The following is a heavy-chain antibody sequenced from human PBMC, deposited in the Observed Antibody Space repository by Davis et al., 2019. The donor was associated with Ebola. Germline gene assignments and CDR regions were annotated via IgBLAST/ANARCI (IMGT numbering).Heavy chain of an antibody. CDR2: ISGSGGST. Sequence: GESLKISCAASGFTFSSYAMSWVRQAPGKGLEWVSAISGSGGSTYYADSVKGRFTISRDNAKNTLYLQMNSLRDEDTAIYYCAKDKNYDFWSGYPHDAFDIWGQGTMVTVSS. CDR1: GFTFSSYA. D-gene: IGHD3-3*01. V-gene: IGHV3-23*01. CDR3: AKDKNYDFWSGYPHDAFDI. J-gene: IGHJ3*02.